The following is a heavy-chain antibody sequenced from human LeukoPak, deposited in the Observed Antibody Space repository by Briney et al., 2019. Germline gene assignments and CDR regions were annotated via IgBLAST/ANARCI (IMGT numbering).Heavy chain of an antibody. CDR3: ASSPPLLSGSYDY. CDR2: ISSSSSTI. J-gene: IGHJ4*02. V-gene: IGHV3-48*01. D-gene: IGHD3-10*01. Sequence: GGSLRLSCAASGFTFSSYSMNWVRQAPGKGLEWVSYISSSSSTIYYADSVKGRFTISRDNDKNSLYLQMNSLRAEDTAVYYCASSPPLLSGSYDYWGQGTLVTVSS. CDR1: GFTFSSYS.